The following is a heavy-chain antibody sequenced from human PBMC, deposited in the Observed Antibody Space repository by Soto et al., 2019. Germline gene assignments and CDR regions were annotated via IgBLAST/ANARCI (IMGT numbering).Heavy chain of an antibody. CDR1: GGSISSGGYY. D-gene: IGHD3-10*01. V-gene: IGHV4-31*03. CDR2: IYYSGST. CDR3: ARGDYYGSGSLYYFDY. J-gene: IGHJ4*02. Sequence: SETLSLTCTVSGGSISSGGYYWSWIRQHPGKGLEWIGYIYYSGSTYYNPSLKSRVTISVDTSKNQFSLKLSSVTAADTAVYYCARGDYYGSGSLYYFDYWGQGTLVTVSS.